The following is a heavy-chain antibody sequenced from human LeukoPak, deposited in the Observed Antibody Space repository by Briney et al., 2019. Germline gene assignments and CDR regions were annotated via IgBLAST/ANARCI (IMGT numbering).Heavy chain of an antibody. CDR2: IYHIGST. D-gene: IGHD3-22*01. Sequence: PSETLSLTCTVSGYSISSGYYWGWSRPPPGKGLEWIGNIYHIGSTYYNPSLKSRVTISVDTSKNQFSLKLRSVTAADTAVYYCARVAYEDTFDIWGQGTMVTVSS. CDR1: GYSISSGYY. CDR3: ARVAYEDTFDI. V-gene: IGHV4-38-2*02. J-gene: IGHJ3*02.